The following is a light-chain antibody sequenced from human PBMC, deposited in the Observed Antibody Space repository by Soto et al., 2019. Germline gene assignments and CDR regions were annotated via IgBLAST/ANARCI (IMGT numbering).Light chain of an antibody. J-gene: IGKJ3*01. Sequence: EIVLTQSPATLSLSPGERATLSCRASQSVSSYLAWYRHKPGQAPRLLIYDASNRATGIPARFSGSGSGTDFTLTISSLEPEDFAVYYCQQRSDWPTFGPGTKVDIK. V-gene: IGKV3-11*01. CDR3: QQRSDWPT. CDR1: QSVSSY. CDR2: DAS.